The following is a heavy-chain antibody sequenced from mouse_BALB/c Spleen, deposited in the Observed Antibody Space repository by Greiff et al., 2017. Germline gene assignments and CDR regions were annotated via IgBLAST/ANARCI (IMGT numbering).Heavy chain of an antibody. D-gene: IGHD2-4*01. CDR3: ARQDYDGPWFAY. V-gene: IGHV5-12-2*01. Sequence: EVKLEESGGGLVQPGGSLKLSCAASGFTFSSYTMSWVRQTPEKRLEWVAYISNGGGSTYYPDTVKGRFTISRDNAKNTLYLQMSSLKSEDTAMYYCARQDYDGPWFAYWGQGTLVTVSA. CDR2: ISNGGGST. CDR1: GFTFSSYT. J-gene: IGHJ3*01.